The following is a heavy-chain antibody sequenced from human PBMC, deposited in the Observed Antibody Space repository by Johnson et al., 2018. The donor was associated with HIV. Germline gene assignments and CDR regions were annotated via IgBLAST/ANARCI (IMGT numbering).Heavy chain of an antibody. D-gene: IGHD1-26*01. J-gene: IGHJ3*02. V-gene: IGHV3-30*04. CDR3: ARDRIVGADYVAFDI. CDR1: GFTFSSYS. CDR2: ISYDGSNK. Sequence: QVQLVESGGGVVQPGRSLRLSCAASGFTFSSYSMHWVRQAPGKGLEWVAVISYDGSNKYYVDSVKGRFTISRDNSKNTLYLQMNSLRAEDTAVYHCARDRIVGADYVAFDIWGQGKMVTVS.